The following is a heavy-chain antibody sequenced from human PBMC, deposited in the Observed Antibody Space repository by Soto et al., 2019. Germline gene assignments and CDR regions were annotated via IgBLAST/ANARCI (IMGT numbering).Heavy chain of an antibody. CDR1: GGSISSYY. CDR2: IYYSGST. V-gene: IGHV4-59*01. Sequence: SETLSLTCTVSGGSISSYYWSWIRQPPGKGLEWIGYIYYSGSTNYNPSLKSRVTISVDTSKNQFSLKLSSVTAADTAVYYCASAPNYYDSLDYWGQGTLVTVSS. D-gene: IGHD3-22*01. J-gene: IGHJ4*02. CDR3: ASAPNYYDSLDY.